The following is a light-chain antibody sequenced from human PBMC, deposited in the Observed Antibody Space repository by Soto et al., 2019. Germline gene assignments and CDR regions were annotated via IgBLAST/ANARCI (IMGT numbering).Light chain of an antibody. Sequence: EIVLTQSPGTLSLSPGERATLSCRASQSVSSSYLAWYQQKPGQAPRLLFYGASSRATGIPDRFSGSGSGTDFTLTISRLEPEDFAVYYCQQYGSSPYTFGQGTKVDNK. J-gene: IGKJ2*01. CDR1: QSVSSSY. V-gene: IGKV3-20*01. CDR2: GAS. CDR3: QQYGSSPYT.